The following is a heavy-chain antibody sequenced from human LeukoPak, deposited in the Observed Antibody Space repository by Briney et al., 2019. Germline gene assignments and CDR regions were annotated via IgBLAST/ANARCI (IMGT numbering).Heavy chain of an antibody. J-gene: IGHJ4*02. CDR1: AFIFTNYG. CDR2: INKRADET. Sequence: AGSLSLSCAAAAFIFTNYGMCWVRQAAGRGLEWVSTINKRADETHYADPVRGRFTIFRDNSRSSLALHMSNLRVEDTAVYYCERDPSEYVWQRGWYRDIWGRGSQVTVSS. CDR3: ERDPSEYVWQRGWYRDI. D-gene: IGHD6-19*01. V-gene: IGHV3-23*01.